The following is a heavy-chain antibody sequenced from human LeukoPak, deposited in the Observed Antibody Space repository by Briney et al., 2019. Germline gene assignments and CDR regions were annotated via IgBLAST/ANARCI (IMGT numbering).Heavy chain of an antibody. V-gene: IGHV3-23*01. CDR2: ISGSGGST. J-gene: IGHJ4*02. CDR1: GFTFCSYA. Sequence: GGSLRLSCAASGFTFCSYAMSWVRHAPWKGLEWVLGISGSGGSTYYEDSVKGRFTISRDNSKNTLHLQMNSLRAEDTAVYYCAKVAQWLVRDYFDYWGQGTLVTVSS. CDR3: AKVAQWLVRDYFDY. D-gene: IGHD6-19*01.